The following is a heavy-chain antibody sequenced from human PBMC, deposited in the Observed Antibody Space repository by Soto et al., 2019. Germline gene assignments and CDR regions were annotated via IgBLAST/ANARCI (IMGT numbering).Heavy chain of an antibody. CDR2: ISGSGGST. J-gene: IGHJ4*02. CDR3: AKDSRSVGATALDY. CDR1: GFTFSSYA. Sequence: GGSLRLSCAASGFTFSSYAMSWVRQAPGKGLEWVSAISGSGGSTYYADSVKGRFTISRDNSKNTLYLQMNSLRAEDTAVYYCAKDSRSVGATALDYWGQGTLVTVSS. V-gene: IGHV3-23*01. D-gene: IGHD1-26*01.